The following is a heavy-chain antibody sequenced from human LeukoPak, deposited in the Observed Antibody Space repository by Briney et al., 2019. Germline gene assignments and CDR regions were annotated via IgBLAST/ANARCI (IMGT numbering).Heavy chain of an antibody. CDR1: GFTFSSYS. CDR2: ISSSSSYI. J-gene: IGHJ4*02. V-gene: IGHV3-21*01. CDR3: ARALPYTLDFDY. D-gene: IGHD3-16*01. Sequence: GGSLRLSCAASGFTFSSYSMNWVRQAPGKGLEWVSSISSSSSYIYYADSVKGRFTISRDNAKNSLYLQMNSLRAEGTAVYYCARALPYTLDFDYWGQGTLVTVSS.